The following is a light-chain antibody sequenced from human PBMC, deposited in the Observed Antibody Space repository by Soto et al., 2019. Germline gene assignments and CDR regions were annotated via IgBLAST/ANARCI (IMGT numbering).Light chain of an antibody. CDR3: QQYNSDTRT. Sequence: DIHMTPSLSTLFASLGDRVTIPXRARESISVWLAWYQQQQGXAPHXXXYKXSSLASGGPSRFSGSGSATEFTLPISSLQPDYFATYYCQQYNSDTRTVGGGTKVDIK. V-gene: IGKV1-5*03. CDR2: KXS. J-gene: IGKJ4*01. CDR1: ESISVW.